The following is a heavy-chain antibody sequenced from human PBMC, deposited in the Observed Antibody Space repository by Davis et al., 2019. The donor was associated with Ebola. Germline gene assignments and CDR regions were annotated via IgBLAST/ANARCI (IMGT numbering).Heavy chain of an antibody. J-gene: IGHJ6*03. D-gene: IGHD2/OR15-2a*01. CDR2: ITPIFGTT. CDR1: GGTFSGNA. Sequence: SVKVFCKASGGTFSGNAVSWVRQAPGQRLEWMGRITPIFGTTDYAQNFQGRVTMTADESTTTAYLELSSLRSEDTAVYYCATSPRGLSFYYYLELWGKGTTVAVTS. V-gene: IGHV1-69*13. CDR3: ATSPRGLSFYYYLEL.